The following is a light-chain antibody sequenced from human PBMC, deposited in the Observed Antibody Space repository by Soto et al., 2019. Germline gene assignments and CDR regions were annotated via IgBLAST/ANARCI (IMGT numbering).Light chain of an antibody. CDR1: SSDVGAYYY. Sequence: QSVLTQPPSASGSPGQSVTISCTGTSSDVGAYYYVSWYQQHPGEAPKLMIYEVTKRPSGVPDRFSGSKSGNTASLTVSGLQAEDEADYYGRSYAKTMNFVFGTGTKVXVL. CDR2: EVT. CDR3: RSYAKTMNFV. J-gene: IGLJ1*01. V-gene: IGLV2-8*01.